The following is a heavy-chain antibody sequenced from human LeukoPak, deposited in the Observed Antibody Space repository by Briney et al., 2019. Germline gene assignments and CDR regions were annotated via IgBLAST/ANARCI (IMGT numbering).Heavy chain of an antibody. CDR3: ARVSSWMPFDY. V-gene: IGHV3-74*01. CDR1: GFTFSSYW. J-gene: IGHJ4*02. CDR2: INTDGSST. D-gene: IGHD6-13*01. Sequence: GGSLRLSCAASGFTFSSYWMHWVRQAPGKGLVWVSRINTDGSSTSYADSVQGRFTISRDNAKNTLYLQMNSLRAEDTAVYYWARVSSWMPFDYWGQGTLVTVSS.